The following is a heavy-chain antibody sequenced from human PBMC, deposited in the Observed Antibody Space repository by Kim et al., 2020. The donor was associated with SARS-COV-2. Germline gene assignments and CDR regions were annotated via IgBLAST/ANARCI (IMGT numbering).Heavy chain of an antibody. D-gene: IGHD3-10*01. J-gene: IGHJ4*02. Sequence: KGRFTISRDNSKNTLYLQMNSLRAEDTAVYYCAKDLELWFGELLPASFDYWGQGTLVTVSS. CDR3: AKDLELWFGELLPASFDY. V-gene: IGHV3-23*01.